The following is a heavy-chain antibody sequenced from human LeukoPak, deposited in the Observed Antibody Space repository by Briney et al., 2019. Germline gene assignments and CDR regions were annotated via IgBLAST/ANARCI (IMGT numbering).Heavy chain of an antibody. J-gene: IGHJ6*02. D-gene: IGHD2-8*02. V-gene: IGHV4-39*01. CDR2: IYYSGST. Sequence: SETLSLTCAVYGGSFSSYYWGWIRQPPGKGLEWIGSIYYSGSTYYNPSLKSRVTISVDTSKNQFSLKLSSVTAADTAVYYCARHRVLSKYGMDVWGQGTTVTVSS. CDR3: ARHRVLSKYGMDV. CDR1: GGSFSSYY.